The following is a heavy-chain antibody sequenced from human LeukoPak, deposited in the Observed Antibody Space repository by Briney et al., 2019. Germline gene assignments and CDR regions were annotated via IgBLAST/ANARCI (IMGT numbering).Heavy chain of an antibody. Sequence: GGSLRLSCAASGSTLSDQYIDWVRQAPGKGLEWVSTIIGSSGSTFYADSVKGRFTISKDTSKNTLYLHMSSPRADDTAVYYCAKGGYDYVEVAYFDYWGQGTLVTVSS. CDR1: GSTLSDQY. CDR3: AKGGYDYVEVAYFDY. D-gene: IGHD5-12*01. J-gene: IGHJ4*02. V-gene: IGHV3-23*01. CDR2: IIGSSGST.